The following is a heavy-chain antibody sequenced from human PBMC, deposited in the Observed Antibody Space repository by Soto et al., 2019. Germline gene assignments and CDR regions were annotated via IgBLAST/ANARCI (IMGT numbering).Heavy chain of an antibody. CDR3: ASHPRDYYDSSGYYRMAWFDP. Sequence: ASVKVSCKASGYTFTGYYMHWVRQAPGQGLEWMGWINPNSGGTNYAQKFQGRVTMTRDTSISTAYMELSRLRSDDTAVYYCASHPRDYYDSSGYYRMAWFDPWGQGTLVTVS. CDR1: GYTFTGYY. J-gene: IGHJ5*02. V-gene: IGHV1-2*02. CDR2: INPNSGGT. D-gene: IGHD3-22*01.